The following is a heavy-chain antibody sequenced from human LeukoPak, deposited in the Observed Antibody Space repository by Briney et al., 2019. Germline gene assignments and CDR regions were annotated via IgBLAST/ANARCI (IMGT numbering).Heavy chain of an antibody. CDR1: GGSISSYY. CDR2: IYYSGST. V-gene: IGHV4-59*08. J-gene: IGHJ5*02. Sequence: PSETLSLTCTVSGGSISSYYWSWIRQPPGKGLEWIGYIYYSGSTNYNPSLKSRVTISVDTPKNQFSLKLSSVTAADTAVYYCARHYFNWFDPWGQGTLVTVSS. D-gene: IGHD2/OR15-2a*01. CDR3: ARHYFNWFDP.